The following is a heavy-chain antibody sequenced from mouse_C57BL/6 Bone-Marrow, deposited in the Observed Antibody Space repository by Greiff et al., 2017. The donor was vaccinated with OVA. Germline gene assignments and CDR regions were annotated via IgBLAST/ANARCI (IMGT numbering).Heavy chain of an antibody. CDR2: IYPRSGNT. CDR1: GYTFTSYG. Sequence: QVQLQQSGAELARPGASVKLSCKASGYTFTSYGISWVKQRTGQGLEWIGEIYPRSGNTYYNEKFKGQATLTADKSSSTAYMELRSLTSEDAAVYYCGRPYYYGSGNYWGQGTTLTVCS. J-gene: IGHJ2*01. D-gene: IGHD1-1*01. V-gene: IGHV1-81*01. CDR3: GRPYYYGSGNY.